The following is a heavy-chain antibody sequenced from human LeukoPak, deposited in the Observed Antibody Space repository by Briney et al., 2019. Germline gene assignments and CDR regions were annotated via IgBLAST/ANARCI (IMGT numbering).Heavy chain of an antibody. CDR2: IYYSGST. J-gene: IGHJ4*02. CDR3: ARGYTAMVIGY. Sequence: SETLSLTCTVSGGSISSYYWSWIRQPPGKGLEWIGYIYYSGSTNYNPSLKSRVTISVDTSKNQFSLKLSSMTAADTAVYYCARGYTAMVIGYWGQGTLVTVSS. CDR1: GGSISSYY. D-gene: IGHD5-18*01. V-gene: IGHV4-59*08.